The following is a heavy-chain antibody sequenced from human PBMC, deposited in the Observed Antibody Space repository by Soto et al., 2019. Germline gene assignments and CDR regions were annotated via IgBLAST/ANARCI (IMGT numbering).Heavy chain of an antibody. CDR2: IYYSGST. V-gene: IGHV4-39*01. CDR1: GGSISSSSYY. J-gene: IGHJ6*02. CDR3: ARGGVRSGYYYYYYGMDV. D-gene: IGHD6-19*01. Sequence: SETLSLTCTVSGGSISSSSYYWGWIRQPPGKGLEWIGSIYYSGSTYYNPSLKSRVTISVDTSKNQFSLKLSSVTAADTAVYYCARGGVRSGYYYYYYGMDVRGQGTTVTVSS.